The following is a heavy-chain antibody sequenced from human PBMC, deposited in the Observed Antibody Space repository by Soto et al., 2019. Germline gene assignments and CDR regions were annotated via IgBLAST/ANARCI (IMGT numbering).Heavy chain of an antibody. J-gene: IGHJ5*02. D-gene: IGHD1-20*01. CDR3: ARATSYNWNDVNWFDP. CDR1: GGSISSYY. CDR2: IYYSGST. Sequence: SETLSLTCTVSGGSISSYYWSWIRQPPGKGLEWIGYIYYSGSTNYNPSLKSRVTISVDTSKNQFSLKLSSVTAADTAVYYCARATSYNWNDVNWFDPWGQGTLVTVSS. V-gene: IGHV4-59*01.